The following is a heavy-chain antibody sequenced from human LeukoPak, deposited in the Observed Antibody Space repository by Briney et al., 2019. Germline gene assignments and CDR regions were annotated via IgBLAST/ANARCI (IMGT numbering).Heavy chain of an antibody. D-gene: IGHD6-19*01. V-gene: IGHV3-7*01. J-gene: IGHJ3*02. CDR1: GFTFSSYW. CDR2: IKQGGSEK. Sequence: PGGSLRVSCAASGFTFSSYWMSWVRQAPGKGLEWVANIKQGGSEKYYVDSVKGRFTLSRDNAKNSLYLEMNSLRAEDTAVYYCARVMLAVAGTREDAFDIWGQGKIVSVSS. CDR3: ARVMLAVAGTREDAFDI.